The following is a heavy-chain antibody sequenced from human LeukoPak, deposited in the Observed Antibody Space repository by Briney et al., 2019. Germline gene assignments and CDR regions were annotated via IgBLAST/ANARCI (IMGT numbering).Heavy chain of an antibody. CDR3: ARVGPRVVVPAAIVDYYYYYMDV. J-gene: IGHJ6*03. CDR1: GGSISSYY. D-gene: IGHD2-2*02. V-gene: IGHV4-4*07. Sequence: SETLSLTCTVSGGSISSYYWSWIRQPAGKGLEWIGRIYTSGSTNYNPSLKSRVTMPVDTSKNQFSLKLSSVTAADTAVYYCARVGPRVVVPAAIVDYYYYYMDVWGKGTTVTVSS. CDR2: IYTSGST.